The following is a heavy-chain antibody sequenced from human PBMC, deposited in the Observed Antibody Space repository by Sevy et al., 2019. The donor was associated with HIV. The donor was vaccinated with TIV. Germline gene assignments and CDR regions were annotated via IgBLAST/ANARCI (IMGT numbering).Heavy chain of an antibody. CDR3: ARESIAAAGDFDY. J-gene: IGHJ4*02. V-gene: IGHV4-59*01. CDR2: IYYSGST. CDR1: GGSIRNYY. D-gene: IGHD6-13*01. Sequence: SDTLSLTCSVSGGSIRNYYWSWIRQPPGKGLEWIGYIYYSGSTNYNPSLKSRVTISVDTSKKQFSLKLSSVTAADTAVYYCARESIAAAGDFDYWGQGTLVTVSS.